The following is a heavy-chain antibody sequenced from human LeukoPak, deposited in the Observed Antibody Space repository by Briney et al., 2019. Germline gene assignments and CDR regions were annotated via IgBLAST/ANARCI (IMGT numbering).Heavy chain of an antibody. J-gene: IGHJ4*02. CDR1: GGSISSGSYY. Sequence: PSQTLSLTCTVSGGSISSGSYYWSWIWQPAGTGLEWIGRIYTSGSTNYNPSLKSRVTISVDTSKNQFSLKLSSVTAADTAVYYCARDLVYYDSSGYYAYYFDYWGQGTLVTVSS. CDR3: ARDLVYYDSSGYYAYYFDY. V-gene: IGHV4-61*02. CDR2: IYTSGST. D-gene: IGHD3-22*01.